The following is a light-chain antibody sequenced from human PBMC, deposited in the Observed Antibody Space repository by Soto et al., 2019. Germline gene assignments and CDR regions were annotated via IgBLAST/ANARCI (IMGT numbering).Light chain of an antibody. Sequence: QSALXQXASVSGSPXQSITISXXGTSXDVGSYNLVSWYQQHPGKAPKLMIXXVSKRPSGVSNRFSGSKSGNTASLTISGLQAEDEADYYCCSYAGSSTFLYVFGTGTKLTVL. CDR3: CSYAGSSTFLYV. J-gene: IGLJ1*01. V-gene: IGLV2-23*02. CDR1: SXDVGSYNL. CDR2: XVS.